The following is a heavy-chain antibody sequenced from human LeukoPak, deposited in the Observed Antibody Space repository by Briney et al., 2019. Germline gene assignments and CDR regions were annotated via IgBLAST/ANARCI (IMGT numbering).Heavy chain of an antibody. J-gene: IGHJ4*02. Sequence: APVKVSCKASGYTFSNYFIHWVRQAPGQGLEWVGIISLIDGDTNYAQNFQDRVTLTRDMSTSTVYMELTSLRSDDTAVYYCARELIAAKFFDYWGQGTLVTVSS. CDR2: ISLIDGDT. CDR3: ARELIAAKFFDY. CDR1: GYTFSNYF. V-gene: IGHV1-46*01. D-gene: IGHD6-13*01.